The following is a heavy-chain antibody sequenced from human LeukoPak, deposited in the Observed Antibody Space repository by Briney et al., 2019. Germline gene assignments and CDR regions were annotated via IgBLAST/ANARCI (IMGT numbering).Heavy chain of an antibody. CDR2: IYSGGST. CDR1: GFTVSSNY. D-gene: IGHD6-13*01. Sequence: PGGSLRLSCAASGFTVSSNYMSWVRQAPGKGLEWVSVIYSGGSTYYADSVKGRFTISRDNSKNTLYLQMNSLRAEDTAVYYCAKEGGIAAQPYFDYWGQGTLVTVSS. CDR3: AKEGGIAAQPYFDY. V-gene: IGHV3-53*01. J-gene: IGHJ4*02.